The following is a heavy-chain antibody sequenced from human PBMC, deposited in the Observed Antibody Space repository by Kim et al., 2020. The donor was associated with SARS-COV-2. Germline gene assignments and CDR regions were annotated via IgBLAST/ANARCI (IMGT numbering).Heavy chain of an antibody. CDR1: GHTFANYA. D-gene: IGHD3-22*01. CDR2: INTNTGNP. J-gene: IGHJ4*02. V-gene: IGHV7-4-1*02. Sequence: ASVKVSCKASGHTFANYAMNWVRQAPGQGLEWMGWINTNTGNPTYAQGFTGRFVFSLDTSVGTAYLQISSLKAEDTAVYYCARESFGGFPPDSRLFLWGQGTLVTVSS. CDR3: ARESFGGFPPDSRLFL.